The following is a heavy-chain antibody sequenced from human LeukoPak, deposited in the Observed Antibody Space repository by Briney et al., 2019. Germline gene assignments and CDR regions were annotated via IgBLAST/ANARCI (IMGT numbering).Heavy chain of an antibody. CDR1: GGTFSSYA. CDR2: IIPILGIA. V-gene: IGHV1-69*04. Sequence: ASVKVSCKASGGTFSSYAISWVRQAPGQGLEWMGRIIPILGIANYAQKFQGRVTITADKSTSTAYMELSSLRSEDTAVYYCARGIVAHYDSSGSPFFDYWGQGTLVTVSS. CDR3: ARGIVAHYDSSGSPFFDY. D-gene: IGHD3-22*01. J-gene: IGHJ4*02.